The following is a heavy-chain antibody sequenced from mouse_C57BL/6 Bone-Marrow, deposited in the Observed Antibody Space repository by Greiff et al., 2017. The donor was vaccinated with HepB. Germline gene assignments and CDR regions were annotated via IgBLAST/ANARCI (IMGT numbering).Heavy chain of an antibody. D-gene: IGHD1-1*01. J-gene: IGHJ3*01. Sequence: EVQLVESGGGLVQPGGSLKLSCAASGFTFSDYYMYWVRQTPEKRLEWVAYISNGGGSTYYPDTVKGRFTISRDNAKNTLYLQMSRLKSEDTAMYYCARDYYGSSYPAWFAYWGQGTLVTVSA. V-gene: IGHV5-12*01. CDR3: ARDYYGSSYPAWFAY. CDR2: ISNGGGST. CDR1: GFTFSDYY.